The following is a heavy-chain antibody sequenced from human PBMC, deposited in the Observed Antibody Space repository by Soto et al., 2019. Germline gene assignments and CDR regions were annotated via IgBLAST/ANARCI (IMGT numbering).Heavy chain of an antibody. CDR2: VHHSWGS. V-gene: IGHV4-59*08. CDR3: ARQGFGPLHGLVDV. CDR1: GGSISSYY. Sequence: QVHLQESGPGLVKTSETLSLSCTVSGGSISSYYWSWFRQSPGKRMEWIGYVHHSWGSSYNPSLQSRVAISLDTSKSQFSLKVTSVTATDTAVYYCARQGFGPLHGLVDVWGQGTTVTVSS. D-gene: IGHD3-10*01. J-gene: IGHJ6*02.